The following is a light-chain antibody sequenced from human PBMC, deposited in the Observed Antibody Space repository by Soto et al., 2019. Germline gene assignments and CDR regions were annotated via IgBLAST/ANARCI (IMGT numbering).Light chain of an antibody. CDR1: NSDVGSYNL. J-gene: IGLJ1*01. CDR2: EVS. V-gene: IGLV2-23*02. CDR3: CSYAGSSTYV. Sequence: QPSPLSGAPGQSITLSFPGNNSDVGSYNLVSWYQQHPGKAPKLMIYEVSKRPSGVSNRFSGSKSGNTASLTISGLQAEDEADYYCCSYAGSSTYVFGTGTKVTVL.